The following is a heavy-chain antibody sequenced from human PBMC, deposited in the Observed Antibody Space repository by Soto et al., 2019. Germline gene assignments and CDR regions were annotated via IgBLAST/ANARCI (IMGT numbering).Heavy chain of an antibody. V-gene: IGHV4-39*01. D-gene: IGHD3-10*01. J-gene: IGHJ4*02. Sequence: SETLSLTCTVSGGSISRSNQFWGWIRQPPGKGLEWIGSIYYTGSTYYNPSLKSRATISVDTSKNQFSLRLSSVTAADTAVYYCARNVWFGEFADDYWGQGTLVTVSS. CDR1: GGSISRSNQF. CDR3: ARNVWFGEFADDY. CDR2: IYYTGST.